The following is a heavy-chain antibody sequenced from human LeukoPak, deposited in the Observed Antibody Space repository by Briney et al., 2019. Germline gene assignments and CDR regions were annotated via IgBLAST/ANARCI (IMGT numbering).Heavy chain of an antibody. Sequence: SQTLSLTCTVSGGSISSGSYYWSWIRQPAGKGLEWIGRIYTSGSTNYNPSLKSRVTISVDTSKNQFSLKLSSVTAADTAVYYCARATPYAFDIWGQGTMVTVSS. J-gene: IGHJ3*02. D-gene: IGHD4-11*01. CDR1: GGSISSGSYY. CDR3: ARATPYAFDI. V-gene: IGHV4-61*02. CDR2: IYTSGST.